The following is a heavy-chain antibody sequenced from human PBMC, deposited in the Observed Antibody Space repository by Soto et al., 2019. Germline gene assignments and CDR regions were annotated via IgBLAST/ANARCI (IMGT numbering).Heavy chain of an antibody. V-gene: IGHV4-31*03. CDR2: IYYSGST. Sequence: SETLSLTCTVSGGSISSGGYYWSWIRQHPGKGLEWIGYIYYSGSTHYNPSLKSRVTISVDTSKNQFSLKLSSVTAADTAVYYCARDLIYGDYRWFDPWGQGTLVTVSS. D-gene: IGHD4-17*01. CDR3: ARDLIYGDYRWFDP. CDR1: GGSISSGGYY. J-gene: IGHJ5*02.